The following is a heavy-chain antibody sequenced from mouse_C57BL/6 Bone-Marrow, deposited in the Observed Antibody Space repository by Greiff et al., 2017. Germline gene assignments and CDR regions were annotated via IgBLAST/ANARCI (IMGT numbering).Heavy chain of an antibody. V-gene: IGHV5-4*01. Sequence: EVHLVESGGGLVKPGGSLKLSCATSGFTFSSYAMSWVRQTPEKRLEWVATISDGGSYTYYPDNVKGRFTISRDNAKNNLYLQRSHLKSEDTAMYYCARLAFDYWGQGTTLTVSS. CDR2: ISDGGSYT. J-gene: IGHJ2*01. CDR1: GFTFSSYA. CDR3: ARLAFDY.